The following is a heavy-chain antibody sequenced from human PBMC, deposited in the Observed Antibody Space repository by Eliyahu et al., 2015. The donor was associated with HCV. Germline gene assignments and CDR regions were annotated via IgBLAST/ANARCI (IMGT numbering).Heavy chain of an antibody. V-gene: IGHV3-53*01. D-gene: IGHD3-16*01. CDR3: ARAQWDGTYSQAFDY. Sequence: EVQLVESGGGLIQPGGSLRLSCVVXGFTVSSNFLTWVRQAPGKGLEWVSVIYSGGNTYYSASVRGRFTISRDNSKNTLYLQMNSLRAEDTAVYFCARAQWDGTYSQAFDYWGQGTLVTVSS. CDR2: IYSGGNT. CDR1: GFTVSSNF. J-gene: IGHJ4*02.